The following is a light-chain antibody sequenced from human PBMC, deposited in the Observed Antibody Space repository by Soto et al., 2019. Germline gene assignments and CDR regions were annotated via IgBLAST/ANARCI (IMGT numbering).Light chain of an antibody. CDR1: QSVLSSSTNKNY. J-gene: IGKJ4*01. CDR3: QQYWSTPLT. Sequence: DIVMTQSPDSLAVSLGERATINCKSTQSVLSSSTNKNYLAWYQQKPGQPPKLLIYWASTRESGVPDRFSDSRSVADFILTISRLQAEDVAVYYCQQYWSTPLTFGGGTKVEIK. CDR2: WAS. V-gene: IGKV4-1*01.